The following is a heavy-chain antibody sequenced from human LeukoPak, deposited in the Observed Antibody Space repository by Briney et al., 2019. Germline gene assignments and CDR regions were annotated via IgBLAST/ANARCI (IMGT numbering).Heavy chain of an antibody. Sequence: GGSLRLSCAASGFIFRNYWMSWVRQTPGKGLEWVANIKQDGSDKNYLDSVKGRFTISRDNAKDSLSLQMNSLRAEDTAVYYCATSYYGSGIWGQGTLVTVSS. CDR1: GFIFRNYW. CDR3: ATSYYGSGI. V-gene: IGHV3-7*01. CDR2: IKQDGSDK. J-gene: IGHJ4*02. D-gene: IGHD3-10*01.